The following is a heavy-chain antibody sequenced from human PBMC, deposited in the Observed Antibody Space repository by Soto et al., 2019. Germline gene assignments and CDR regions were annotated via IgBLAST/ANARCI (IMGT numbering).Heavy chain of an antibody. D-gene: IGHD3-22*01. J-gene: IGHJ5*02. V-gene: IGHV4-4*07. Sequence: ASETLSLTCTVSGGSISSYYWSWIRQPAGKGLEWIGRIYTSGSTNYNPSLKSRVTTSVDTSKNQFSLKLSSVAAADTAVYYCAREPYVNYYDSSGYYYRWFDPWGQGTLVTVSS. CDR2: IYTSGST. CDR1: GGSISSYY. CDR3: AREPYVNYYDSSGYYYRWFDP.